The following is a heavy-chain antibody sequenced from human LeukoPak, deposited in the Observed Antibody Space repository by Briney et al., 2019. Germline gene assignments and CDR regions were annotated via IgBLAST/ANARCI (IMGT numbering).Heavy chain of an antibody. CDR2: IYHSGST. J-gene: IGHJ6*03. CDR3: GRHPPSSDCSNTSCYVYYFYVAV. Sequence: PSETLSLTCAVSGYSISSGYYWGWIRQPPGKGLEWIGSIYHSGSTYYNPSLKSRVTISVDTSKNQFSLKLSSVTAADTAVYYCGRHPPSSDCSNTSCYVYYFYVAVCCKGTTVTVSS. V-gene: IGHV4-38-2*01. D-gene: IGHD2-2*01. CDR1: GYSISSGYY.